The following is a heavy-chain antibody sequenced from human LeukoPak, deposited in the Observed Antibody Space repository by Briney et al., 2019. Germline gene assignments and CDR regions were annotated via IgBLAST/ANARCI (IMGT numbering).Heavy chain of an antibody. V-gene: IGHV1-24*01. D-gene: IGHD6-13*01. CDR3: TRGPLAVAGSPLFY. Sequence: ASVKVSCKVSGYTLTELSMHWVRQAPGKGLEWMGGFDPEDGETIYAQKFQGRVTMTEDTSTDTAYMELSSLRSEDTAVYYCTRGPLAVAGSPLFYWGQGTLVTVSS. CDR2: FDPEDGET. J-gene: IGHJ4*02. CDR1: GYTLTELS.